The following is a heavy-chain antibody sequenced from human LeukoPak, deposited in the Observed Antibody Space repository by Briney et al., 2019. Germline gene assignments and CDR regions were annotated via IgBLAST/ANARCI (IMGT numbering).Heavy chain of an antibody. Sequence: SETLSLTCAVSGYSISSGYYWGWIRQPPGKGLEWTGSIYHSGSTYYNPSLKSRVTISVDTSKNQFSLKLSSVTAADTAVYYCARDLYYDILTGYYGDYWGQGTLVTVSS. CDR1: GYSISSGYY. CDR2: IYHSGST. CDR3: ARDLYYDILTGYYGDY. D-gene: IGHD3-9*01. V-gene: IGHV4-38-2*02. J-gene: IGHJ4*02.